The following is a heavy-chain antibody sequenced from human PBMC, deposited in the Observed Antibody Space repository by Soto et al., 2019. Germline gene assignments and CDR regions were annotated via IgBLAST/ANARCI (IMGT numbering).Heavy chain of an antibody. CDR2: VNPILSLS. D-gene: IGHD3-10*01. J-gene: IGHJ4*02. V-gene: IGHV1-69*02. CDR1: GDTFSFYS. Sequence: QVQLVQSGAEVKRPGSSVKVSCKASGDTFSFYSINWVRQAPGLGLEWMGRVNPILSLSNYAQRFQGRVTXTXDXXTSTAYMIISRLRSEDTAIYYCATSYGSGYRAFDYWGQGAQVIVSS. CDR3: ATSYGSGYRAFDY.